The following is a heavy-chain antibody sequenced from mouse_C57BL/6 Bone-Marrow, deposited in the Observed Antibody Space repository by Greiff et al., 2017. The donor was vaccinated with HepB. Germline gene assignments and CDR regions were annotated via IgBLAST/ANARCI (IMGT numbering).Heavy chain of an antibody. CDR1: GYTFTDYN. D-gene: IGHD1-1*01. CDR3: AHYYGSSYAMDY. V-gene: IGHV1-22*01. J-gene: IGHJ4*01. Sequence: VQLQQSGPELVKPGASVKMSCKASGYTFTDYNMHWVKQSHGKSLEWIGYINPNNGGTSYNQKFKGKATLTENKSSSTAYMELRSLTSEDSAVYYCAHYYGSSYAMDYWGQGTSGTVSS. CDR2: INPNNGGT.